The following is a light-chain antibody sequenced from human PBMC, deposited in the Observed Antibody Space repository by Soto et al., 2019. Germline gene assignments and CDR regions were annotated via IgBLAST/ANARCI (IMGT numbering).Light chain of an antibody. CDR3: QQYGSSPTT. Sequence: DIVLTQSPGTLSLSPGETATLSCRASQSVSTSYLAWYQQTPGQAPRLLIFGASSRATGIPDRFIGSGSGTDFTLNISRLEPEDFAVYYCQQYGSSPTTFGQGTKVEIK. CDR1: QSVSTSY. J-gene: IGKJ1*01. CDR2: GAS. V-gene: IGKV3-20*01.